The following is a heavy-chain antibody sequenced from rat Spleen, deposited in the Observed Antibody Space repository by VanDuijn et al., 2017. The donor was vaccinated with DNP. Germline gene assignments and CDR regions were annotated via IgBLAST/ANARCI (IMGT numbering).Heavy chain of an antibody. CDR3: VRRGGKGLFSK. Sequence: EVRLVESGGGLVQPGRSLKVSCAASGFTFSNYGMAWVRQTPEKGLEWVATISYDGSTTYYRDSVKGRFIVSRDNAKSTLDLQMDSLRSEDTATYYCVRRGGKGLFSKWGQGTLVTVSS. J-gene: IGHJ3*01. V-gene: IGHV5-29*01. D-gene: IGHD3-1*01. CDR2: ISYDGSTT. CDR1: GFTFSNYG.